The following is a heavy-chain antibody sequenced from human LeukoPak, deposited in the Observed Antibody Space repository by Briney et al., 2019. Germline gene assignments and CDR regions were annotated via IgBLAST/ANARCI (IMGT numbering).Heavy chain of an antibody. CDR2: IYTSGST. Sequence: SETLSLTCTVSGGSISSGSYYWSWIRQPAGKGLEWIGRIYTSGSTNYNPSLKSRVTISVDTSKNQFSLKLSSVTAADTAVYYCAKDSPSSGSDHPFDYWGQGTLVTVSS. J-gene: IGHJ4*02. CDR1: GGSISSGSYY. D-gene: IGHD6-19*01. CDR3: AKDSPSSGSDHPFDY. V-gene: IGHV4-61*02.